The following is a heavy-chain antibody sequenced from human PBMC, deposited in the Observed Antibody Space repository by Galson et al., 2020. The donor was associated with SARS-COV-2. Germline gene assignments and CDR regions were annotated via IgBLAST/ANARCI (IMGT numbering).Heavy chain of an antibody. CDR3: AATFTPTDAFDI. V-gene: IGHV3-33*01. D-gene: IGHD3-16*01. CDR1: GFTFSSYG. CDR2: IWYDGSNK. Sequence: GGSLRLSCAASGFTFSSYGMHWVRQAPGKGLEWVAVIWYDGSNKYYADSVKGRFTISRDNSKNTLYLQMNSLRAEDTAVYYCAATFTPTDAFDIWGQGTMVPVSS. J-gene: IGHJ3*02.